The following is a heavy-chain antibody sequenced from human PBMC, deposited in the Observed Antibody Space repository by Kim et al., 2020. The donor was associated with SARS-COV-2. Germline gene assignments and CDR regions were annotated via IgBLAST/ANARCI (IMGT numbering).Heavy chain of an antibody. V-gene: IGHV4-39*01. Sequence: YTPSLKSRVTISVDTSKNQFSLKLSSVTAADTAVYYCVITSSLDSGSYDYWGQGTLVTVSS. CDR3: VITSSLDSGSYDY. J-gene: IGHJ4*02. D-gene: IGHD6-13*01.